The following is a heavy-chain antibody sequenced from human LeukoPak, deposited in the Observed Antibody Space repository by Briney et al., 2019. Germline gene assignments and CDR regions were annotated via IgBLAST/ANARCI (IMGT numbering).Heavy chain of an antibody. Sequence: GGSLRLSCVVSGFTFNSYAMSWVRQAPGKGPEWVSGIGSGVSTYYADSVKGRFTTSRDNSKNRLYLEMNSLRAEDTAVYYCAKAYSSSQYGVDSWGQGILVTVSS. V-gene: IGHV3-23*01. J-gene: IGHJ4*02. CDR2: IGSGVST. CDR3: AKAYSSSQYGVDS. CDR1: GFTFNSYA. D-gene: IGHD6-13*01.